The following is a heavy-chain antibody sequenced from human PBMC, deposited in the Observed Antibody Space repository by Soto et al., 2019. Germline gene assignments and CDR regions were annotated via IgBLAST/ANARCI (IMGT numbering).Heavy chain of an antibody. Sequence: GGSMILSCAASGFNVRSNDMSWVRQAPGKGLEWVSVIYSGGSTYYADSVKGRFTISRDNSKNTLYLQMNSLRAEDTAVYYCTKPRSSLQWPPFDPWGHRTQVTVS. CDR2: IYSGGST. CDR3: TKPRSSLQWPPFDP. J-gene: IGHJ5*02. CDR1: GFNVRSND. V-gene: IGHV3-66*04. D-gene: IGHD6-19*01.